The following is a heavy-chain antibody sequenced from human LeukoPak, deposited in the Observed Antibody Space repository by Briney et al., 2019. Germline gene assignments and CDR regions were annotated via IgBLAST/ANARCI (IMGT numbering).Heavy chain of an antibody. CDR1: GLTFSSYS. D-gene: IGHD5-18*01. CDR3: ARDRGYSYGRGIDY. Sequence: PGGSLRLSCAASGLTFSSYSMNWVRQAPGKGLEWVSSISSSSSYIYYADSVKGRFTISRDNAKNSLYLQMNSLRAEDTAVYYCARDRGYSYGRGIDYWGQGTLVTVSS. J-gene: IGHJ4*02. CDR2: ISSSSSYI. V-gene: IGHV3-21*01.